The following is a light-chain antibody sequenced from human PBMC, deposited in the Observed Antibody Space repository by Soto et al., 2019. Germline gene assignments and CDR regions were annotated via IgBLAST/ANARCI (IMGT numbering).Light chain of an antibody. CDR3: QHYKSFPYT. Sequence: DIQMTQTPSTLSASVGDRVTITCRATEYIGYFLAWYQQAPGKAPQPLISDASKLQSGVPSRFSGSGAGTEFTLTITSLQADDFATYYCQHYKSFPYTFGPGTKLDI. V-gene: IGKV1-5*01. CDR1: EYIGYF. CDR2: DAS. J-gene: IGKJ2*01.